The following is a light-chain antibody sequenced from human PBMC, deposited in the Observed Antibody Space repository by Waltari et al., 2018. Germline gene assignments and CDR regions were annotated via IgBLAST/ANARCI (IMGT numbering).Light chain of an antibody. V-gene: IGKV1-33*01. CDR3: QQYGT. CDR1: QDISNY. J-gene: IGKJ2*01. Sequence: DIQMTQSPSSLSASVGDRVTITCQASQDISNYLNWYQQKPGKAPKLLIYDASNLETGVPSRFSGSGSGTDFTFTISSLQPEDSATYYCQQYGTFGQGTKLEI. CDR2: DAS.